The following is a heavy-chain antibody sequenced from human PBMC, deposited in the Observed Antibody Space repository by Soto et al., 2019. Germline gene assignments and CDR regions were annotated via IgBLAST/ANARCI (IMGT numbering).Heavy chain of an antibody. Sequence: SETLCLTCTVSGGYIRSGCYYWSWIRQHPGKGLEWIGYIYYSGSTYYNPSLKSRVTISVDTSKNQFSLKLSSVTAADTAVYYCARASAPRSTPYCSGGSCYRRGDNWFDPWGQGTLVTVSS. CDR2: IYYSGST. V-gene: IGHV4-31*03. CDR1: GGYIRSGCYY. CDR3: ARASAPRSTPYCSGGSCYRRGDNWFDP. D-gene: IGHD2-15*01. J-gene: IGHJ5*02.